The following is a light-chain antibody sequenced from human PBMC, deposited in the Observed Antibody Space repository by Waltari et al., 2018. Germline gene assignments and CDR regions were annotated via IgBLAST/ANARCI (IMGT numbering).Light chain of an antibody. Sequence: EIVLTQSPATLSLSPGERATLSCRASQSIGSHLAWFQQKPGQAPRLLIYDASNTATGIPARCSGSGSGTDFTLTISSLEPEDFAVYYCQQRSTWPLTFGGGTKVEIK. V-gene: IGKV3-11*01. J-gene: IGKJ4*01. CDR1: QSIGSH. CDR2: DAS. CDR3: QQRSTWPLT.